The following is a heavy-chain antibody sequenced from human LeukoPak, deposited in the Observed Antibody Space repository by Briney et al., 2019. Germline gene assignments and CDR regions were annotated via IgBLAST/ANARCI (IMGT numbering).Heavy chain of an antibody. V-gene: IGHV4-39*07. CDR1: GGSISSSSYY. D-gene: IGHD6-13*01. J-gene: IGHJ4*02. Sequence: SETLSLTCTVSGGSISSSSYYWGWIRQPPGKGLEWIGSIYYSGSTYYNPSLKSRVTISVDTSKNQFSLKLSSVTAADTAVYYCARNWVAAASFDYWGQGTLVTVSS. CDR2: IYYSGST. CDR3: ARNWVAAASFDY.